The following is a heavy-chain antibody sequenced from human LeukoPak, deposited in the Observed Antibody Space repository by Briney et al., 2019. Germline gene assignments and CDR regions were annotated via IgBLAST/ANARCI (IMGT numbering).Heavy chain of an antibody. CDR2: FYYGGSTSYIPPL. Sequence: SETLSLTCTVSVSGDSMRGYYWSWIRQPPGKGLEWIGYFYYGGSTSYIPPLNYNPSLKSRLSISLDTPKNQFSLHLTSVTAADTAVYYCARGSAYYYDTSGPRFYYDYWGQGILVIVSS. D-gene: IGHD3-22*01. V-gene: IGHV4-59*01. CDR3: ARGSAYYYDTSGPRFYYDY. J-gene: IGHJ4*02. CDR1: GDSMRGYY.